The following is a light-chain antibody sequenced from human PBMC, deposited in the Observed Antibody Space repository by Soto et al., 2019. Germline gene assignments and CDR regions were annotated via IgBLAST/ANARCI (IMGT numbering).Light chain of an antibody. CDR3: SSCTTNSPSYV. CDR1: SSDVGSCNF. V-gene: IGLV2-14*01. CDR2: EVS. J-gene: IGLJ1*01. Sequence: QSALTQPASVSGSPGQSITISCSGTSSDVGSCNFVSWYQQHPGKAPKLIIYEVSNRPSGVSNRFSASKSGNTASLTISGLQAEDEADYYCSSCTTNSPSYVFGTGTKVTVL.